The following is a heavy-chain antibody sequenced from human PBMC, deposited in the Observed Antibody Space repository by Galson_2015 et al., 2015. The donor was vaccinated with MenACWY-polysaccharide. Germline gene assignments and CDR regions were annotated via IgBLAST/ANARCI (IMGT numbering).Heavy chain of an antibody. CDR3: AGLGGMGYPYGPDY. CDR1: GFTFSSYW. D-gene: IGHD2-15*01. J-gene: IGHJ4*02. CDR2: ISSEGTTI. Sequence: SLRLSCAASGFTFSSYWMHWVRQTPGKGLVWVSRISSEGTTISYADSVKGRFTVSRDNAKNTLYLQMNSLRVEDTAVYYCAGLGGMGYPYGPDYWGQGTLVTVSS. V-gene: IGHV3-74*01.